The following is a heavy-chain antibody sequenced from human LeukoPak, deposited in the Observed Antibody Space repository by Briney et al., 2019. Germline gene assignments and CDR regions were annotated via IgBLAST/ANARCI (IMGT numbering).Heavy chain of an antibody. CDR1: GFTFSSYS. J-gene: IGHJ6*03. CDR3: AKTSRRLNYYYYMDV. V-gene: IGHV3-23*01. Sequence: GGSLRLSCAASGFTFSSYSMNWVRQAPGKGLEWVSAISGSGGSTYYADSVKGRFTISRDNSKNTLYLQMNSLRAEDTAVYYCAKTSRRLNYYYYMDVWGKGTTVTISS. CDR2: ISGSGGST.